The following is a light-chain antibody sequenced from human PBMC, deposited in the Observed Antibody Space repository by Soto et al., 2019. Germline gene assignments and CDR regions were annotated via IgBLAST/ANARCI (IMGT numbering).Light chain of an antibody. Sequence: EIVLTQSPVTLSLSPGERATLSCRASQSVSSSYLAWYQQKPGQAPRLLNYGASSRATGIPDRFSGSGSGTDFTLTISRLEPEDFAVYYCQQYGSSRTFGQGTKVDIK. V-gene: IGKV3-20*01. CDR2: GAS. CDR3: QQYGSSRT. CDR1: QSVSSSY. J-gene: IGKJ1*01.